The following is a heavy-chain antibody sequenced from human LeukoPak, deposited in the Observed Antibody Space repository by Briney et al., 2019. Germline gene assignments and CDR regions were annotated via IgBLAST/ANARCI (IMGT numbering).Heavy chain of an antibody. V-gene: IGHV4-59*01. Sequence: SETLSLTCTVSGGSISSYYWSWIRQPPGKGLEWIGYIYYTGSTNYNPSPKSRVSISVDTSKNQFSLRLTSVTAADTAVYFCARTRGTRGYSSATHFDSWGQGTLVTVSS. J-gene: IGHJ4*02. CDR1: GGSISSYY. CDR3: ARTRGTRGYSSATHFDS. D-gene: IGHD5-18*01. CDR2: IYYTGST.